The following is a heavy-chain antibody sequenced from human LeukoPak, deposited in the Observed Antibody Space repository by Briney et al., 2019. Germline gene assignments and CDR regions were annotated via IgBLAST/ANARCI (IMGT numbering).Heavy chain of an antibody. CDR3: ARGPSPYCGGDCYVHY. CDR1: GFTFSSYA. V-gene: IGHV3-30-3*01. Sequence: QAGGSLRLSCAASGFTFSSYAMHWVRQAPGKGLEWVAVISYDGSNKYYADSVKGRFTISRDNSKNTLYLQMNSLRAEDTAVYYCARGPSPYCGGDCYVHYWGQGTLVTVSS. J-gene: IGHJ4*02. D-gene: IGHD2-21*02. CDR2: ISYDGSNK.